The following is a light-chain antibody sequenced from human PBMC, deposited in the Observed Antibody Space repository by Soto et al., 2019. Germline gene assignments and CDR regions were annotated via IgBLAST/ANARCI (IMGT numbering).Light chain of an antibody. CDR2: GNS. J-gene: IGLJ1*01. Sequence: QSVLTQPPSVSGAPGQRVTISCTGSSSNIGAGYDVHWYQQVPGTAPKLLIYGNSNRPSGVPDRFSGSKSGTSASLAITGLQAEDEADYYCQSYDSSLSGSKVFGTGTKVT. V-gene: IGLV1-40*01. CDR1: SSNIGAGYD. CDR3: QSYDSSLSGSKV.